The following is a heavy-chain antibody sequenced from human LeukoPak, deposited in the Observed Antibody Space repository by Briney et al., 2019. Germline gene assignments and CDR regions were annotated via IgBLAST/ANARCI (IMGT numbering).Heavy chain of an antibody. D-gene: IGHD3-10*01. CDR1: GFTFSSYA. J-gene: IGHJ6*02. Sequence: PGGSLRLSCAASGFTFSSYAMSWVRQAPGKGLEWVSGISGSGASTYYADSVKGRFSISRDTSKNTLYLQMNSLRAEDTAVYYCAKTSGYFYYGMDVWGQGTTVTVSS. CDR3: AKTSGYFYYGMDV. CDR2: ISGSGAST. V-gene: IGHV3-23*01.